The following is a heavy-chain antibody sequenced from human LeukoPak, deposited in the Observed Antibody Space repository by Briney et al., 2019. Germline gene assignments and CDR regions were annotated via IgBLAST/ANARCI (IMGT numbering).Heavy chain of an antibody. V-gene: IGHV3-11*01. CDR2: ISSSGSTI. Sequence: GGSLRLSCAASGFTFSDHYMSSIRQAPGKGLEWVSYISSSGSTIYYADSVKGRFTISRDNAKNSLYLQMNSLRAEDTAVYYCARPTWGYSYGPPRYMDVWGKGTTVTVSS. D-gene: IGHD5-18*01. CDR3: ARPTWGYSYGPPRYMDV. J-gene: IGHJ6*03. CDR1: GFTFSDHY.